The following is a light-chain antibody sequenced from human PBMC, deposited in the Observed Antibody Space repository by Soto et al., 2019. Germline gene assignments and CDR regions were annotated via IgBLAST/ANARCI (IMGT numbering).Light chain of an antibody. CDR1: QSVYSTY. CDR2: SSS. J-gene: IGKJ1*01. V-gene: IGKV3-20*01. CDR3: QQYGSSPST. Sequence: EIVLTQSPGTLSLSPGDTATLSCRASQSVYSTYLAWYQHKVGQAPRLLIYSSSTRATGIPDRFSGSGSGTDFTLTIRRLEPEDFAVYYCQQYGSSPSTFGQGTKVEVK.